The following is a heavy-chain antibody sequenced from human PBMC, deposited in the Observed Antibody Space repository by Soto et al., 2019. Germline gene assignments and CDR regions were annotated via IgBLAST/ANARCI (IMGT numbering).Heavy chain of an antibody. CDR2: IYDSGST. CDR1: GGSISSYY. J-gene: IGHJ2*01. V-gene: IGHV4-59*01. CDR3: ARFNWYFDL. Sequence: QVQLQESGPGLVKPSETLSLTCTVYGGSISSYYWSWIRQPPGKGLEWIGYIYDSGSTNYNPSLKSRVTVSVDTSKNQFSLKLSSVTAADTAMYYCARFNWYFDLWGRGTLVTVSS.